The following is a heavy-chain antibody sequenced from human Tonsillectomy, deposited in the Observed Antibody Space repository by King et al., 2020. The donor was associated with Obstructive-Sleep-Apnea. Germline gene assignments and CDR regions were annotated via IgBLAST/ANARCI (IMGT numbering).Heavy chain of an antibody. CDR2: ISSQAHRYAP. V-gene: IGHV3-73*02. CDR1: GFTFSDSA. CDR3: TRLLEVTDY. J-gene: IGHJ4*02. Sequence: LVVSWVGLVQSGGSLQLSCAASGFTFSDSAMPWVRQASGQGLAWVGRISSQAHRYAPAYATSVTGRFTLSRDDSKNTASLQMNSLKIEDTAVYYCTRLLEVTDYWGQGTLVTVSS. D-gene: IGHD5-12*01.